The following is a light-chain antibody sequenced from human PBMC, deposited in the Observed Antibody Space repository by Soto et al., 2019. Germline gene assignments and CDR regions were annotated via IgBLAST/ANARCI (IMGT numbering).Light chain of an antibody. CDR2: WAS. CDR1: QSVVYSSNNKKY. Sequence: DIVMTQSPDSLAVSLGDRATMNCQSSQSVVYSSNNKKYLAWYTTTPGQPPKLLIYWASTRESGVPDRFSGSGSGTDFTLTISSLQAEEGAVYDCQQYYSTPQTFGQGTKVDIK. V-gene: IGKV4-1*01. J-gene: IGKJ1*01. CDR3: QQYYSTPQT.